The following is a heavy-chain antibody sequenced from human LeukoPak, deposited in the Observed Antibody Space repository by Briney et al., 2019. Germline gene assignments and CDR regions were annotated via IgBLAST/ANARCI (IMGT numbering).Heavy chain of an antibody. CDR3: ARGSVPRGMDV. V-gene: IGHV1-2*02. Sequence: ASVKVSCKASGYTFAGYYMHWVRQAPGQGLEWMGWINPNSGGTNYAQEFQGRVTMTRDTSISTAYMELSRLRSDDTAVYYCARGSVPRGMDVWGQGTTVTVSS. CDR2: INPNSGGT. J-gene: IGHJ6*02. CDR1: GYTFAGYY. D-gene: IGHD3-10*01.